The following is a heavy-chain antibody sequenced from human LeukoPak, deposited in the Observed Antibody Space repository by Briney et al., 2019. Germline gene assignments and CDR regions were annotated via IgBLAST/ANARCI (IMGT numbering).Heavy chain of an antibody. CDR1: GGSISSSTYY. V-gene: IGHV4-39*01. D-gene: IGHD5-24*01. CDR3: ARQPRDGHNPRPYYFDY. CDR2: MYYTGSP. J-gene: IGHJ4*02. Sequence: SETLSLTCTVSGGSISSSTYYWGWIRQSPGRGLDWIGSMYYTGSPYYNPSLKSRVTISVDPSKKKFSLKLTSVTAADTAVYYCARQPRDGHNPRPYYFDYWGQGTLVTVSS.